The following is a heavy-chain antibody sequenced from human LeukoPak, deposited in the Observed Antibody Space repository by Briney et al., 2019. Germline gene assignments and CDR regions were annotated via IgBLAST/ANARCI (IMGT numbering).Heavy chain of an antibody. CDR3: ASGIQGGYFDY. CDR1: ADSFTSYW. CDR2: IYPGDSDT. Sequence: GESLKISCNASADSFTSYWIGCVRQMPGKGLQWMGIIYPGDSDTRYSPSLQGQVTISADKSISTAYLQWRSLKASDTAMYYCASGIQGGYFDYWGQGTLVTVSS. V-gene: IGHV5-51*01. J-gene: IGHJ4*02. D-gene: IGHD5-18*01.